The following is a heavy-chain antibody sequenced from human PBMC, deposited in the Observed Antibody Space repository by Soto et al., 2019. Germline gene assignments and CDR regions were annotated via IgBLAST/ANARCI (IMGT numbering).Heavy chain of an antibody. V-gene: IGHV3-23*01. CDR2: ISGRGAST. CDR3: AKDRPSGGSSQVLRLVDY. CDR1: GFTFSSYA. J-gene: IGHJ4*02. D-gene: IGHD5-12*01. Sequence: EVQLLGSGGGLVQPGGSLRLSCAASGFTFSSYAMIWVLQAPVKGLEWVSAISGRGASTYYADYVKGRLTISRDNSKNTLYLQMNSLRAEDTAVYYCAKDRPSGGSSQVLRLVDYWGQGTLVTVSS.